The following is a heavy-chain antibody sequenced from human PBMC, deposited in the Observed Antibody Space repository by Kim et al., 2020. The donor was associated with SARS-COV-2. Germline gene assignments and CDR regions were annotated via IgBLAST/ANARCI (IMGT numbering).Heavy chain of an antibody. J-gene: IGHJ4*02. CDR1: GGSISSSSNF. V-gene: IGHV4-39*01. D-gene: IGHD2-2*01. CDR3: VRICSSTSCQRDY. CDR2: IYYSGNT. Sequence: SETLSLTCTVSGGSISSSSNFWGWVRQPPGKGLAWIGTIYYSGNTYYNPSLKSRVTISVDTSKNQFSLKLSSVTAADTAVYYCVRICSSTSCQRDYWGQGSLVTVSS.